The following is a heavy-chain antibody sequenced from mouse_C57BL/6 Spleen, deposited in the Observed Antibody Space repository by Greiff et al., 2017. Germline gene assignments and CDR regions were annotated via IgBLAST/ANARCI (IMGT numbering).Heavy chain of an antibody. J-gene: IGHJ1*03. V-gene: IGHV5-17*01. CDR2: ISSGSSTI. D-gene: IGHD2-4*01. CDR1: GFTFSDYG. Sequence: EVQLKESGGGLVKPGGSLKLSCAASGFTFSDYGMHWVRQAPEKGLEWVAYISSGSSTIYYADTVTGRFTISRDNAKNTLFLQMTSLRSEDTAMYYCARPWDYDEYFDVWGTGTTVTVSS. CDR3: ARPWDYDEYFDV.